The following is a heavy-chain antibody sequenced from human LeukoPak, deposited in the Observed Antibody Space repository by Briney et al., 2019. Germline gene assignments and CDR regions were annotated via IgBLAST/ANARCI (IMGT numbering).Heavy chain of an antibody. CDR1: GFTFSSYA. D-gene: IGHD6-13*01. Sequence: GGSLRLSCAASGFTFSSYAMSWVRQAPGKGLEWVSAISGSGGSTYYADSVKGRFTISRDNSKNTLYLQMNSLRAEDTAVYYCARLGGYSSSWYGYYFDYWGQGTLVTVSS. J-gene: IGHJ4*02. V-gene: IGHV3-23*01. CDR3: ARLGGYSSSWYGYYFDY. CDR2: ISGSGGST.